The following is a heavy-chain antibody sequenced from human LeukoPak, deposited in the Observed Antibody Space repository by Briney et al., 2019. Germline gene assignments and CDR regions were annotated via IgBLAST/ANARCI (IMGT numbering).Heavy chain of an antibody. V-gene: IGHV3-7*01. CDR3: ARGGSWSWDK. D-gene: IGHD1-26*01. CDR1: GFTFSSYW. J-gene: IGHJ4*02. CDR2: IWPDGGEQ. Sequence: PGGSLRLSCVASGFTFSSYWMNWVRQAPGKGLEWVAIIWPDGGEQVYADSVRGRFTLSRDNAKNSLYLQVSSLRVDDTAAYYCARGGSWSWDKWDQGTLVTVSS.